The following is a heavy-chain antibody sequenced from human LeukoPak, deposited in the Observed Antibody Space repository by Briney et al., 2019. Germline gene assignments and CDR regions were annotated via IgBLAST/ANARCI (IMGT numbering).Heavy chain of an antibody. J-gene: IGHJ6*02. CDR3: ARGPVLLWFGESYYYGMDV. V-gene: IGHV1-46*01. Sequence: ASVKVSCKASGYTFTSYYMHWVRQAPGQGLEWMGIINPSGGSTSYARKFQGRVTMTRDTSTSTVYMELSSLRSEDTAVYYCARGPVLLWFGESYYYGMDVWGQGTTVTVSS. CDR1: GYTFTSYY. CDR2: INPSGGST. D-gene: IGHD3-10*01.